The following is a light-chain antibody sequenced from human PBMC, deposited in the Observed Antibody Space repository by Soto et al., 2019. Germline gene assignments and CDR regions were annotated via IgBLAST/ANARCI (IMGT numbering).Light chain of an antibody. V-gene: IGKV1-39*01. J-gene: IGKJ1*01. CDR2: AAS. CDR1: QSLLHSDGETY. CDR3: QQSYSTPPT. Sequence: MTQTPLSLSVTPGQPASISCKSSQSLLHSDGETYLYWYQQKAGKAPKLLIYAASSLQSGVPSRFSGSGSGTDFTLTISSLQPEDFASYYCQQSYSTPPTFGQGTKVDIK.